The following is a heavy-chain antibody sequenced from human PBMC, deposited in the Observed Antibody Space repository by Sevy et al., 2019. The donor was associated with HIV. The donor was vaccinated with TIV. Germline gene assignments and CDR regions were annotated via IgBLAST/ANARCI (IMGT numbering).Heavy chain of an antibody. CDR2: IYYSGST. D-gene: IGHD3-22*01. CDR1: GGSISSSSYY. J-gene: IGHJ4*02. V-gene: IGHV4-39*01. CDR3: ARHPHSYDSSGYYYGPFDC. Sequence: SETLSLTCTVSGGSISSSSYYWGWIRQPPGKGLEWIGSIYYSGSTFYNATLKSRVTISVDTSKNHFSLKLSSVTAAETAVYYCARHPHSYDSSGYYYGPFDCWGQGTLVTVSS.